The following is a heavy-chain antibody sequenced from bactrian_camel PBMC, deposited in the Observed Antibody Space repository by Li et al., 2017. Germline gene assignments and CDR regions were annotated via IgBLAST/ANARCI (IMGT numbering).Heavy chain of an antibody. V-gene: IGHV3S53*01. CDR3: AAAPRYSQSCSGGVRTVWNY. D-gene: IGHD7*01. CDR1: GYSINNLY. Sequence: VQLVESGGGSVQAGGSLRLSCAASGYSINNLYMGWFRQAPGKEREGVAAIDDDGSTTYADSVKGRFTISLDANTLYLQMNSLKPEDSAIYYCAAAPRYSQSCSGGVRTVWNYWGQGTQVTVS. J-gene: IGHJ4*01. CDR2: IDDDGST.